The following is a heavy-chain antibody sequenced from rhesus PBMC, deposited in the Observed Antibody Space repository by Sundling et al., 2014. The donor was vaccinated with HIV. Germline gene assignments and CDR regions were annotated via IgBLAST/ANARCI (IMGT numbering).Heavy chain of an antibody. J-gene: IGHJ4*01. CDR1: GGFINSNY. Sequence: QVQLQESGPGLVKPSETLSLTCAVSGGFINSNYWTWIRQPPGKGLEWIGNIYGSSGNTYYNPSLKSRVTISKDTSKNQFSLKLSSVTAADTAVYYCARTGPWTGFYSFDYWGQGVLVTVSS. CDR3: ARTGPWTGFYSFDY. V-gene: IGHV4-147*01. CDR2: IYGSSGNT. D-gene: IGHD3-3*01.